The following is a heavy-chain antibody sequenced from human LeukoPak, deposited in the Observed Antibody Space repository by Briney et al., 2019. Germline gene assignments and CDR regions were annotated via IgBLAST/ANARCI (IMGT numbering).Heavy chain of an antibody. CDR3: ARGLITVSGLRGDAFDI. V-gene: IGHV3-11*06. D-gene: IGHD3-10*02. CDR2: ISRSNGDT. CDR1: GFTFSDYC. J-gene: IGHJ3*02. Sequence: GGSLRLSCAASGFTFSDYCMSWLRQAPGKGLEWVSYISRSNGDTKFADSVKGRFTISRDNANNSLILQMNNLRAEDTAMYYCARGLITVSGLRGDAFDIWGQGTMVTVSS.